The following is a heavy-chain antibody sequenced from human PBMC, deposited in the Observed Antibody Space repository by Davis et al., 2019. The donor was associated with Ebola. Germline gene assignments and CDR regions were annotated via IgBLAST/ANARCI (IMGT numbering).Heavy chain of an antibody. J-gene: IGHJ4*02. CDR2: ISHDGNVK. CDR1: GFTFSSYG. CDR3: AKKEPEGEAKTSSLDY. Sequence: PGGSLRLSCAGSGFTFSSYGMHWVRQAPGKGLEWVAVISHDGNVKFYADSVKDRFTITRDKSKNTVYLQMNSLRAEDTAIYYCAKKEPEGEAKTSSLDYWGQGNLVTVSS. V-gene: IGHV3-30*18. D-gene: IGHD3-16*01.